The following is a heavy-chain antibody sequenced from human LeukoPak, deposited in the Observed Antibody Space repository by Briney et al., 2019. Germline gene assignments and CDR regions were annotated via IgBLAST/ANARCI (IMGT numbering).Heavy chain of an antibody. CDR3: ARDLIVVVVAALDV. CDR1: GFTFSSYS. CDR2: ISSSSSTI. V-gene: IGHV3-48*01. D-gene: IGHD2-15*01. J-gene: IGHJ6*04. Sequence: GGSLRLSCAASGFTFSSYSMNWVRQPPGKGVEGVSHISSSSSTIYYADSVKGRFTISRDNAKNPLYLQMNSPGAEATAVYYCARDLIVVVVAALDVGGKGTTVTVSA.